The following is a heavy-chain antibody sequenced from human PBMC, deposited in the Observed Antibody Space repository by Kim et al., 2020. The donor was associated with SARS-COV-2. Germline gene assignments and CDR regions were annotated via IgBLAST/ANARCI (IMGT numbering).Heavy chain of an antibody. D-gene: IGHD2-21*02. V-gene: IGHV1-69*04. J-gene: IGHJ4*02. CDR1: VGTFSSYA. Sequence: SVKVSCKASVGTFSSYAISWVRQAPGQGLEWMGRIIPILGIANYAQKFQGRVTITADKSTSTAYMELSSLRSEDTAVYYCALSPIVVVTATFTDYWGQGTLVTVSS. CDR2: IIPILGIA. CDR3: ALSPIVVVTATFTDY.